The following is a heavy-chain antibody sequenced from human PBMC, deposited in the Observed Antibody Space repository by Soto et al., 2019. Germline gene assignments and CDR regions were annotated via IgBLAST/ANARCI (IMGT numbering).Heavy chain of an antibody. CDR2: IYPGDSDT. CDR1: GYSFTSYW. D-gene: IGHD1-1*01. J-gene: IGHJ6*03. V-gene: IGHV5-51*01. Sequence: PGESLKISCKGSGYSFTSYWIGWVRQMPGKGLEWMGIIYPGDSDTRYSPSFQGQVTISADKSISTAYLQWSSLKASDTAMYYCARHVHSGNWNPTHFYYYYSYMDVWGKGTTVTVSS. CDR3: ARHVHSGNWNPTHFYYYYSYMDV.